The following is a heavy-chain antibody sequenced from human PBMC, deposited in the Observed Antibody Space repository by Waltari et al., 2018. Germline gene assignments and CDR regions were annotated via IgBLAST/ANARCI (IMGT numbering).Heavy chain of an antibody. CDR3: ARVGQQWLVRGDYYYMDV. CDR1: GYSISSGYY. CDR2: IYHSGST. D-gene: IGHD6-19*01. Sequence: QVQLQESGPGLVKPSETLSLTCAVPGYSISSGYYWGWIRQPQGKGLEWIGSIYHSGSTYYNPSLKSRVTISVDTSKNQFSLKLSSVTAADTAVYYCARVGQQWLVRGDYYYMDVWGKGTTVTVSS. V-gene: IGHV4-38-2*01. J-gene: IGHJ6*03.